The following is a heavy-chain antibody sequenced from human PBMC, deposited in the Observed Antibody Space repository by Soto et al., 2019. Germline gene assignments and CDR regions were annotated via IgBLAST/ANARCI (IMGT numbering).Heavy chain of an antibody. D-gene: IGHD3-22*01. CDR2: ISPHNRNT. J-gene: IGHJ5*02. CDR1: GYTFGHFY. V-gene: IGHV1-2*02. Sequence: ASVKVSCKASGYTFGHFYITWVRQAPGQGLEWMGAISPHNRNTNYAEKFQGRVTMTRDTSISTAYMELSRLRSDDTAVYYCASTTDFYYYDSSGYRYNWFDPWGQGTLVTVSS. CDR3: ASTTDFYYYDSSGYRYNWFDP.